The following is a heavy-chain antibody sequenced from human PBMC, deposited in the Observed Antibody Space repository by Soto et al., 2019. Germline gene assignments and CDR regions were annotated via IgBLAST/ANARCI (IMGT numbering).Heavy chain of an antibody. J-gene: IGHJ4*02. V-gene: IGHV3-30*18. CDR3: AKDPPETCRGGGCEDY. Sequence: QVQLVESGGGVVQPGRSLRLSCVVSGFIFSSYGIHWVRQAPGKGLEWVAVISNDGKQKYYADSVKGRFTISRDNSKNTLYLQMNSLRAEDTAVYYGAKDPPETCRGGGCEDYWGQGTLVTVSS. CDR1: GFIFSSYG. CDR2: ISNDGKQK. D-gene: IGHD2-15*01.